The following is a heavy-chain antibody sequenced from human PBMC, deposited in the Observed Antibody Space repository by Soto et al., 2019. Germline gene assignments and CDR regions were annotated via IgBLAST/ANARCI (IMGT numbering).Heavy chain of an antibody. CDR3: ARQTSWFGELSLDY. CDR2: INPADSDL. CDR1: GYKFTNNW. V-gene: IGHV5-51*01. J-gene: IGHJ4*02. D-gene: IGHD3-10*01. Sequence: PGESLKISCQTSGYKFTNNWITWVRQVPGRGLEWVAIINPADSDLRYSPSFQGHLTVSVDRSNSTVYLRWSSLRASDTAKYFCARQTSWFGELSLDYWGQGTLVTVSS.